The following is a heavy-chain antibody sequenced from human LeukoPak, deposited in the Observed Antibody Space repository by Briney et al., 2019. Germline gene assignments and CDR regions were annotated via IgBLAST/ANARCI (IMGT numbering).Heavy chain of an antibody. CDR3: ASLDYYDSSGSRFFDY. CDR2: IIPILGIA. V-gene: IGHV1-69*02. CDR1: GGTFSSYT. D-gene: IGHD3-22*01. Sequence: SVKVSCKASGGTFSSYTISWVRQAPGQGLEWMGRIIPILGIANYAQKFQGRVTITADKSTSTAYMELSSLRSGDTAVYYCASLDYYDSSGSRFFDYWGQGTLVTVSS. J-gene: IGHJ4*02.